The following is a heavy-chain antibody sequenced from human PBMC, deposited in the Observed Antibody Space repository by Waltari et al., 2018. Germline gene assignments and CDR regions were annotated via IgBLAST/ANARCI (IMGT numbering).Heavy chain of an antibody. CDR2: IYHSGST. Sequence: QVQLQESGPGLVKPSETLSLTCAVSGYSISSGYYWGWIRQPPGKGLEWIGSIYHSGSTYYNPSLKSRVTISVDTSKNQFSLKLSSVTAADTAIYYCARQKAASGSRSFEFDSWGQGTLVTVSS. CDR1: GYSISSGYY. J-gene: IGHJ4*02. CDR3: ARQKAASGSRSFEFDS. D-gene: IGHD3-10*01. V-gene: IGHV4-38-2*01.